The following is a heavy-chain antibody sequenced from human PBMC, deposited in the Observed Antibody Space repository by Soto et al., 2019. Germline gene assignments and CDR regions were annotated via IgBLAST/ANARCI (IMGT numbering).Heavy chain of an antibody. V-gene: IGHV1-69*13. CDR3: AYSSGYYYWFDP. CDR1: GGTFSSYA. J-gene: IGHJ5*02. CDR2: IIPIFGTA. Sequence: SVKVSFKASGGTFSSYAISWVRQAPGQGLEWMGGIIPIFGTANYAQKFQGRVTITADESTSTAYMELSSLRSEDTAVYYCAYSSGYYYWFDPWGQGTLVTVSS. D-gene: IGHD3-22*01.